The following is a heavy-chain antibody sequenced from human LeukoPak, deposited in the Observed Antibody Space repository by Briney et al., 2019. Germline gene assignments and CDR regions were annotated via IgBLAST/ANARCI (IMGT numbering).Heavy chain of an antibody. CDR3: TYTGWYKVPDY. Sequence: PSETLSLTFVVYGGSLGSYYGSWIRQPPGKWMEWIGHITHSGSTNYNPSLKNRVTVSVDASKNQFSLKLSSVTAADTAVYYCTYTGWYKVPDYWGQGTLVTVSS. CDR1: GGSLGSYY. V-gene: IGHV4-34*01. D-gene: IGHD6-19*01. CDR2: ITHSGST. J-gene: IGHJ4*02.